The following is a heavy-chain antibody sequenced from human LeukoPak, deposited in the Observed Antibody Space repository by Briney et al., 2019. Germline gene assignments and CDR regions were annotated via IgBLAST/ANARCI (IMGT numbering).Heavy chain of an antibody. CDR1: GYSISTGYY. CDR2: INHSGST. D-gene: IGHD6-13*01. CDR3: ARSYASSWYWNWFDP. V-gene: IGHV4-38-2*02. Sequence: PSETLSLTCTVSGYSISTGYYWDWIRQPPGKGLEWIGEINHSGSTNYNPSLKSRVTISVDTSKNQFSLRLSSVTAADTAVYYCARSYASSWYWNWFDPWGQGTLVTVSS. J-gene: IGHJ5*02.